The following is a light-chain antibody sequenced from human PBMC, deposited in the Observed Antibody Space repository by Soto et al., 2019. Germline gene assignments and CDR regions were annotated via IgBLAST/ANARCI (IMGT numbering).Light chain of an antibody. CDR1: QSVSGW. V-gene: IGKV1-5*01. J-gene: IGKJ1*01. CDR2: DAS. Sequence: DIQMTQSPSTLSASVGDTVTVTCRASQSVSGWLAWYQQKPGEAPKLLIYDASALDSGVPSRFSGSASGTEFTLTISSLESDDFATYYCQQYHRYSTFGQGTKVDIK. CDR3: QQYHRYST.